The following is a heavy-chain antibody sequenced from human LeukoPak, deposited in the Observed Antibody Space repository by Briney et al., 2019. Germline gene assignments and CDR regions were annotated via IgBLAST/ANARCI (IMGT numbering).Heavy chain of an antibody. CDR1: GGSISSYY. J-gene: IGHJ4*02. CDR2: IYYSGST. CDR3: ARAQWLVAAVDY. V-gene: IGHV4-59*01. D-gene: IGHD6-19*01. Sequence: SETLSLTCTVSGGSISSYYWSWIRQPPGKGLEWIGYIYYSGSTNYNPSLKSRVTISVDTSKNQFSLKLSSVTAADTAVYYCARAQWLVAAVDYWGQGTLVTVSS.